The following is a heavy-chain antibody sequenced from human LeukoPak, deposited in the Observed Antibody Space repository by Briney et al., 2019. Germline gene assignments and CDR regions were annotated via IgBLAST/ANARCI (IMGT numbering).Heavy chain of an antibody. Sequence: GRSLRLSCAASGFTFDDYAMHWVRQAPGKGLDGVSGISWNSGSIGYVDSVKGRFTISRDNAKNSLYLQMNSLRAEDMALYYCAKGIFRFGELLYYMDVWGKGTTVTVSS. CDR2: ISWNSGSI. CDR1: GFTFDDYA. CDR3: AKGIFRFGELLYYMDV. V-gene: IGHV3-9*03. J-gene: IGHJ6*03. D-gene: IGHD3-10*01.